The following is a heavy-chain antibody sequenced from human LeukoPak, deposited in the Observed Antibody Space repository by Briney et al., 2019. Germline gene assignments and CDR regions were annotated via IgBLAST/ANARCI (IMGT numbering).Heavy chain of an antibody. CDR1: GFTLSSYD. Sequence: GGSLRLSCAASGFTLSSYDMHWVRQAPGKGLVWVSRINSDGSRTGYADCVKGRFTISRDNAKNTLYPQMHSLRAGDTAIYYCARELPREVTLDYWGQGTLVTVSS. CDR3: ARELPREVTLDY. D-gene: IGHD2-21*02. J-gene: IGHJ4*02. V-gene: IGHV3-74*01. CDR2: INSDGSRT.